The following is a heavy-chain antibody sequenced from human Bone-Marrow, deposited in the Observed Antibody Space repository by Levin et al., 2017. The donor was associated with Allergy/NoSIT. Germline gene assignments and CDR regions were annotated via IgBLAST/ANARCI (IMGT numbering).Heavy chain of an antibody. CDR1: GGSISTYY. CDR3: ARAGLKNWFDP. V-gene: IGHV4-59*01. J-gene: IGHJ5*02. D-gene: IGHD3/OR15-3a*01. CDR2: VYQTGSF. Sequence: SETLSLTCTVSGGSISTYYWRWIRQPPGKGLEWIGYVYQTGSFNYNPSLKSRVMISVDTSKNQFSLRLHSVTAADTAVYYCARAGLKNWFDPWGQGALVTVSS.